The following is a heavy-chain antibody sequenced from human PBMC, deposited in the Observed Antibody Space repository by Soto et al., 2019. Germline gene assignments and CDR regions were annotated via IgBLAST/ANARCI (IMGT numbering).Heavy chain of an antibody. D-gene: IGHD3-16*01. Sequence: LSLTCTVSGGSISSYYWSWIRQPPGKGLEWIGYIYYSGSTNYNPSLKSRVTISVDTSKNQFSLKLSSVTAADTAVYYCARGLGAFRAFDIWGQGTMVTVSS. CDR3: ARGLGAFRAFDI. CDR1: GGSISSYY. V-gene: IGHV4-59*01. CDR2: IYYSGST. J-gene: IGHJ3*02.